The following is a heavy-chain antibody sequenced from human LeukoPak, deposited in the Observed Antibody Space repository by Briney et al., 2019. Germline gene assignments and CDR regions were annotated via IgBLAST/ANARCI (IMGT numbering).Heavy chain of an antibody. V-gene: IGHV4-59*08. J-gene: IGHJ6*03. CDR2: IYVTGT. D-gene: IGHD6-13*01. CDR3: ARHIEGGIEDMDV. Sequence: PSETLSLTCTVSGGSIGTYYWSWVRQSPGTGLEWIGYIYVTGTRYNPYLQSRVTISVDRSRNQFFLKMTSVTAADTAVYYCARHIEGGIEDMDVWGRGTKVTVSS. CDR1: GGSIGTYY.